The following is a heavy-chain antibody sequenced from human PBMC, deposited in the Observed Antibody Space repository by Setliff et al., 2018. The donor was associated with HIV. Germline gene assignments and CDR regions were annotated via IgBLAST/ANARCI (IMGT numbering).Heavy chain of an antibody. CDR2: IHHSGGT. V-gene: IGHV4-59*11. J-gene: IGHJ4*02. Sequence: SETLSLTCTVSYGSISGHYWTWIRQLPGKGLEWIGYIHHSGGTQYNPSLMSRLTMSVDSSKNQFSLSLSSVTAADTAVYYCARLPDINSWPFDYWARGTLVTVSS. D-gene: IGHD6-13*01. CDR3: ARLPDINSWPFDY. CDR1: YGSISGHY.